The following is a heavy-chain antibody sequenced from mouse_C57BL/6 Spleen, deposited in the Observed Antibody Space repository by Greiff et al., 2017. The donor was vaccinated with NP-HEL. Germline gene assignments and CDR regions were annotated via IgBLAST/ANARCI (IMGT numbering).Heavy chain of an antibody. Sequence: EVKVVESEGGLVQPGSSMKLSCTASGFTFSDYYMAWVRQVPEKGLEWVANINYDGSSTYYLDSLKSRFIISRDNAKNILYLQMSSLKSEDTATYYCARDLYDYGVRFDVWGTGTTVTVSS. D-gene: IGHD2-4*01. J-gene: IGHJ1*03. V-gene: IGHV5-16*01. CDR3: ARDLYDYGVRFDV. CDR1: GFTFSDYY. CDR2: INYDGSST.